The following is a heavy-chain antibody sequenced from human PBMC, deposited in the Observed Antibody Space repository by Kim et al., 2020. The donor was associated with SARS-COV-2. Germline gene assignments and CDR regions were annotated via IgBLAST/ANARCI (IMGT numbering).Heavy chain of an antibody. CDR3: AREGYASGTMGDFDY. J-gene: IGHJ4*01. CDR1: GFTFRSYA. CDR2: TSSDGSII. Sequence: GGSLRLSCLSSGFTFRSYALSWIRQAPGKGPEWVAVTSSDGSIIYYADSMKGRFTISRANSRNPLYLDMDSLSAQDTASYYCAREGYASGTMGDFDYWG. D-gene: IGHD3-10*01. V-gene: IGHV3-30*04.